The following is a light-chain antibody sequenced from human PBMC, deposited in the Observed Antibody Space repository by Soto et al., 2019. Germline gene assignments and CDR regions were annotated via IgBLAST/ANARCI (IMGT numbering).Light chain of an antibody. CDR1: QSVTNN. CDR2: GVS. CDR3: QQYNNWPRT. J-gene: IGKJ1*01. Sequence: EIVLTQSPGTLSLSPGERATLSCRASQSVTNNQFAWFRQKPGQAPRLLIWGVSNRATGIPARFSGSGSGTEFTLTISSLQSEDFAVYYCQQYNNWPRTFGQGTKVDIK. V-gene: IGKV3-15*01.